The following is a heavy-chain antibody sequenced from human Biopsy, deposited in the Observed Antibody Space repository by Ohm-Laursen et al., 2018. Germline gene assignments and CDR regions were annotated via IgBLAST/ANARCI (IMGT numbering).Heavy chain of an antibody. V-gene: IGHV4-34*01. D-gene: IGHD3-22*01. CDR2: INHSGRT. J-gene: IGHJ6*02. CDR1: GESFNGYY. Sequence: SETLSLTWAVYGESFNGYYWSWIRRTPGKGLEWIGEINHSGRTNYNPSLKRRVTISVDTSKNQFSLMVRSVTAADTAVYYCVRGVDYYDPYHYYALDVWGQGTTVTVSS. CDR3: VRGVDYYDPYHYYALDV.